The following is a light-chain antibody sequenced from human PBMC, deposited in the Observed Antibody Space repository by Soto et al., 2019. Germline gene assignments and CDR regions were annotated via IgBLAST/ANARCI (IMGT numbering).Light chain of an antibody. V-gene: IGLV2-14*01. Sequence: QSAVRQPATVSGYIGQSATISRNGTSRDVGGYNYVSWYQHHPGKAPTLMIYEVSNRPSGVSNRFSGSTPGNPASLTISVLQAEDEADYYCSSYTTSSTVFGTGTKVTVL. CDR1: SRDVGGYNY. J-gene: IGLJ1*01. CDR3: SSYTTSSTV. CDR2: EVS.